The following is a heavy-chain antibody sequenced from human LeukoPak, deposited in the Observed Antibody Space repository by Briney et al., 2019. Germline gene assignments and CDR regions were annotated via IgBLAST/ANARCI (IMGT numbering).Heavy chain of an antibody. CDR3: ARVGGRNYYFDY. V-gene: IGHV4-59*01. CDR1: GGSISGYY. D-gene: IGHD1-26*01. Sequence: SETLSLTCTVSGGSISGYYWSWIRQPAGKGLEWIGYIYYSGSTNYNPSLKSRVTISVDTSKNQFSLKLSSVTAADTAVYYCARVGGRNYYFDYWGQGTLVTVSS. CDR2: IYYSGST. J-gene: IGHJ4*02.